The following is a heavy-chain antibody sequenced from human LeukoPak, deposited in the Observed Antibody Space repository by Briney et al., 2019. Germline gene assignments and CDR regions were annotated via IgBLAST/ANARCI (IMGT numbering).Heavy chain of an antibody. Sequence: SQTLSLTCAISGDSVSSNSAAWNWIRQSPSRGLEWLGRTYYRSKWYNDYAVSVKSRITINPDTSKNQFSLQLNSVTPEDTAVYYCARHGGYYDSSGNYYYYYGMDVWGQGTTVTVSS. CDR3: ARHGGYYDSSGNYYYYYGMDV. CDR2: TYYRSKWYN. J-gene: IGHJ6*02. CDR1: GDSVSSNSAA. D-gene: IGHD3-22*01. V-gene: IGHV6-1*01.